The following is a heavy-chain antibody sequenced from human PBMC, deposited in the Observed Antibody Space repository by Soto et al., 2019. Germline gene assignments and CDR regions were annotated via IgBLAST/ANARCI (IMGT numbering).Heavy chain of an antibody. Sequence: GGSLRLSXAASGFTFSSYSMNWVRQAPGKGLEWVSSISSSSSYIYYADSVKGRFTISRDNAKNSLYLQMNSLRAEDTAVYYCARDGLYCSGGSCYRVDWGQGTLVTVSS. CDR2: ISSSSSYI. J-gene: IGHJ4*02. V-gene: IGHV3-21*01. CDR1: GFTFSSYS. CDR3: ARDGLYCSGGSCYRVD. D-gene: IGHD2-15*01.